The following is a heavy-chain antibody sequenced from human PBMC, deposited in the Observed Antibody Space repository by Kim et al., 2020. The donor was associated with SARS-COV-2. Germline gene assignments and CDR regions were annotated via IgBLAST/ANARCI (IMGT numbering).Heavy chain of an antibody. Sequence: ASVKVSCKASGYTFTSYYMHWVRQAPGQGLEWMGIINPSGGSTSYAQKFQGRVTMTRDTSTSTVYMELSSLRSEDTAVYYCARDRAYYDILTGYSYYYYGMDVWGQGTTVTVSS. CDR1: GYTFTSYY. CDR2: INPSGGST. CDR3: ARDRAYYDILTGYSYYYYGMDV. D-gene: IGHD3-9*01. J-gene: IGHJ6*02. V-gene: IGHV1-46*01.